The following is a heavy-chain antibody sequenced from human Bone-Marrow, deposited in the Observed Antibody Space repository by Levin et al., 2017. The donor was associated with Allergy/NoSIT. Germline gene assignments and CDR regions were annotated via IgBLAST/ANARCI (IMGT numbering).Heavy chain of an antibody. J-gene: IGHJ6*02. CDR2: IIPMFGRT. CDR3: ARSGSGSFYTVSPYYYGMDV. CDR1: GGTFSSYG. Sequence: SVKVSCEISGGTFSSYGISWVRQAPGQGLEWMGGIIPMFGRTTSAQKFQGRVTITADESTTTAYMEVSSLRSEDTAVYYCARSGSGSFYTVSPYYYGMDVWGQGTTVTVSS. V-gene: IGHV1-69*13. D-gene: IGHD3-10*01.